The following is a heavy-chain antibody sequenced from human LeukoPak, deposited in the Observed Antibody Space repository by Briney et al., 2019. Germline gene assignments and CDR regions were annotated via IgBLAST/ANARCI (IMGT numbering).Heavy chain of an antibody. CDR3: ARVFDPSPI. CDR2: ISSSSSTI. CDR1: GFTFSSYS. J-gene: IGHJ3*02. V-gene: IGHV3-48*04. Sequence: GGSLRLSCAASGFTFSSYSMNWVRQAPGKGLEWVSYISSSSSTIYYADSVKGRFTISRDNAKNSLYLQMDSLRAEGTAVYYCARVFDPSPIWGQGTMVTVSS.